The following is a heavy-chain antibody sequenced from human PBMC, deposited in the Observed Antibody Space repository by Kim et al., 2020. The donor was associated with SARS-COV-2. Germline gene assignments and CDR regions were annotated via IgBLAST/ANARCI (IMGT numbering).Heavy chain of an antibody. Sequence: AASVTCRFTISRENSKDTLYLQMNSLNAEDTAMYYCAIDPTQHNSGYFNFWGQGTLVTVSS. J-gene: IGHJ4*02. CDR3: AIDPTQHNSGYFNF. D-gene: IGHD3-22*01. V-gene: IGHV3-30*01.